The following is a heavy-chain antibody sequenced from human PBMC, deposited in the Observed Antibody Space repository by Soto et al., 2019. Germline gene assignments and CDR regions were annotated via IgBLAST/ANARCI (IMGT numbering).Heavy chain of an antibody. V-gene: IGHV3-11*05. CDR3: AREVYRGYGGMDV. J-gene: IGHJ6*02. D-gene: IGHD5-12*01. CDR2: ISSSSNYI. Sequence: ESGGDLVKPGRSLRLSCAASGFTLSDYDISWIRQAPGKGLECVSHISSSSNYINYAESVKGRFTISRDNAKNSLYLQMDSLRAEDTAVYYCAREVYRGYGGMDVWGQGTTVTVSS. CDR1: GFTLSDYD.